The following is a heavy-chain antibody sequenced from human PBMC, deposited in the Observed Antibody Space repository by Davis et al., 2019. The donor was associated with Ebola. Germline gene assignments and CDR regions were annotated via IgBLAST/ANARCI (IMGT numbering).Heavy chain of an antibody. J-gene: IGHJ4*02. CDR2: IYHSGST. CDR1: GGSISSGGYS. V-gene: IGHV4-30-2*01. CDR3: ARSKQQLEYFDY. D-gene: IGHD6-13*01. Sequence: MPSETLSLTCAVSGGSISSGGYSWSWIRQPPGKGLEWIGYIYHSGSTYYNPSLKSRVTISVDRSKNQFSLKLSSVTAADTAVYYCARSKQQLEYFDYWGQGTLVTVSS.